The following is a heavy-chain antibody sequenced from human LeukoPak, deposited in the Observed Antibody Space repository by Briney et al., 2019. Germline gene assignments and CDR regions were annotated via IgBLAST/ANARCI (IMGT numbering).Heavy chain of an antibody. J-gene: IGHJ4*02. V-gene: IGHV1-69*05. D-gene: IGHD4/OR15-4a*01. Sequence: SVKVSCKASGGTFSSYAISWVRQAPGQGLKWMGGIIPIFGTANYAQKFQGRVTITTDESTSTAYMELSSLRSEDTAVYYCAGGVLKAPFDYWGQGTLVTVSS. CDR1: GGTFSSYA. CDR3: AGGVLKAPFDY. CDR2: IIPIFGTA.